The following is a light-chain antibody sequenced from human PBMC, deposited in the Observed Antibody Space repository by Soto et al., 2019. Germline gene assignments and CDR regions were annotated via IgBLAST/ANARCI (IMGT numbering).Light chain of an antibody. V-gene: IGLV1-44*01. Sequence: QSVLTQPPSASGTPGQRVTISCSGSSSNIGSNTVNWYQQLPGTAPKLLIYTYNQRPSGVPDRFSGSKSGTSASLAISGLQSEDEADYYCAAWDDSLPAWVFGGGTNLTVL. CDR2: TYN. J-gene: IGLJ3*02. CDR3: AAWDDSLPAWV. CDR1: SSNIGSNT.